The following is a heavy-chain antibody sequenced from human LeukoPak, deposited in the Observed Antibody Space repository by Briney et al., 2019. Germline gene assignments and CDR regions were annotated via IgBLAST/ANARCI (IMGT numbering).Heavy chain of an antibody. Sequence: SETLSLTCTVSGGSISSSTYYWGWIRQPPGKGLEWIGSIFYSGRTYYNPSLKSRVTMSVDTSKNQFSLRLSSVNAADTAVYYCAKLYSSSWYNGFDPWGQGTLVTVSS. CDR3: AKLYSSSWYNGFDP. J-gene: IGHJ5*02. CDR2: IFYSGRT. V-gene: IGHV4-39*07. D-gene: IGHD6-13*01. CDR1: GGSISSSTYY.